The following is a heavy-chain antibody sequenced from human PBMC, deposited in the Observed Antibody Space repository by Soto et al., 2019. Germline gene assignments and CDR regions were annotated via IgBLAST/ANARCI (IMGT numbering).Heavy chain of an antibody. D-gene: IGHD3-10*01. CDR2: IFDAATT. V-gene: IGHV4-61*01. CDR3: ARDRMGRADGVIYYYGMEV. CDR1: GESVGRGTNY. Sequence: QVQLQESGPGLMKPSGTLSLICSVSGESVGRGTNYWSWVRQAPGRGLEWSGYIFDAATTNYNPPFESRVSISLDAAKIQVSLQLTSVTAADTAIYYCARDRMGRADGVIYYYGMEVWGQGTSVTVSS. J-gene: IGHJ6*02.